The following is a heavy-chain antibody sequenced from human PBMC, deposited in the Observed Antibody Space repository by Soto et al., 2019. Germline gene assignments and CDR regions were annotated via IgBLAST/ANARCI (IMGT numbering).Heavy chain of an antibody. J-gene: IGHJ4*02. Sequence: VQLVESGGGVVQPGRSLRLSCAASGFTFSSYGMHWVRQAPGKGLEWVAVIWYDGSNKYDADSVKGRFTISRDNSKNTLYLQMNSLRAEDTAVYYCARECAGYSSGWYQRGGFDYWGQGTLVTVSS. CDR3: ARECAGYSSGWYQRGGFDY. V-gene: IGHV3-33*01. D-gene: IGHD6-19*01. CDR1: GFTFSSYG. CDR2: IWYDGSNK.